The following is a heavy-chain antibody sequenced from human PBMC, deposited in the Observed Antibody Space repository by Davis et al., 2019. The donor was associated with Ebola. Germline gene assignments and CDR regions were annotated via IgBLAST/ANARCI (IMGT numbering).Heavy chain of an antibody. J-gene: IGHJ4*02. D-gene: IGHD3-16*02. CDR3: ARDYLFAFDS. CDR2: INTRGDAR. V-gene: IGHV3-48*02. CDR1: GFPFSNYA. Sequence: PGGSLRLSCAASGFPFSNYAMHWVRQTPGKGLEWIAHINTRGDARVYADSVKGRFTISRDDATNSLSLQMDALKYEDTAVYYCARDYLFAFDSWGQGTPVTVSS.